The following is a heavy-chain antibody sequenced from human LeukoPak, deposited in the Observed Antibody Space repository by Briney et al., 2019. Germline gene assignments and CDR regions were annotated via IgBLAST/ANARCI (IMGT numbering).Heavy chain of an antibody. CDR2: INHSGST. Sequence: PSETLSLTCAVYGGSFSGYYWSWIRQPPGKGLEWIGEINHSGSTNYNPSLKSRVTISVDTSKNQFSLKLSSVTAADTAVYYCARGSTMITFGGVIVNWGQGTLVTVSS. J-gene: IGHJ4*02. CDR1: GGSFSGYY. CDR3: ARGSTMITFGGVIVN. D-gene: IGHD3-16*02. V-gene: IGHV4-34*01.